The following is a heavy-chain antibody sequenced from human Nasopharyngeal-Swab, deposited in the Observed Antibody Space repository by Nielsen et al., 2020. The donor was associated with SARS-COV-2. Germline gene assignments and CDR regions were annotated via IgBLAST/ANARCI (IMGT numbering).Heavy chain of an antibody. CDR3: AKDISADDGSGSYYPRGGFDP. CDR1: GFTFDDYA. J-gene: IGHJ5*02. D-gene: IGHD3-10*01. Sequence: SLKISCAASGFTFDDYAMHWVRQAPGKGLVWVSGISWNSGSIGYADSVKGRFTISRDNAKNSLYLQMNSLRAEDTALYYCAKDISADDGSGSYYPRGGFDPWGQGTLVTVSS. CDR2: ISWNSGSI. V-gene: IGHV3-9*01.